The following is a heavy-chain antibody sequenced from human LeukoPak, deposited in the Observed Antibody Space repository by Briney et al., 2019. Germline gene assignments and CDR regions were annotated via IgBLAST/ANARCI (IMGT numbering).Heavy chain of an antibody. D-gene: IGHD3-3*02. CDR2: IIPIFGTA. Sequence: SVKVSCKGSGGTFSSYPISGVRQAPGQGLGWMGGIIPIFGTANYAQKFQGRVTINADESTRTAYMELSSLRSEDTAVYYCARDQIAFGYFDYWGQGTLVTVSS. CDR1: GGTFSSYP. CDR3: ARDQIAFGYFDY. J-gene: IGHJ4*02. V-gene: IGHV1-69*13.